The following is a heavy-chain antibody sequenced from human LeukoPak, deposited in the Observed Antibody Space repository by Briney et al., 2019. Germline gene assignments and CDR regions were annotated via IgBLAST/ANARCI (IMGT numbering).Heavy chain of an antibody. D-gene: IGHD6-19*01. J-gene: IGHJ4*02. CDR2: ISSGSSYI. V-gene: IGHV3-21*01. CDR1: GFTFSNYG. CDR3: ARARTMYSSGWYQVVNFDY. Sequence: PGGSLRLSCAASGFTFSNYGMNWVRQAPGKGLEWVSSISSGSSYIYYADSVEGRFTISRDNAKNSLYLQMNSLRAEDTAVYYCARARTMYSSGWYQVVNFDYWGQGTLVTVSS.